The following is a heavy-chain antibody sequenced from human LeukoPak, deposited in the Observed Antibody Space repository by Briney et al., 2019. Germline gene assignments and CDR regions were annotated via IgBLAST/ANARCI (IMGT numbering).Heavy chain of an antibody. CDR3: ARGPDITARPCDS. D-gene: IGHD1-1*01. CDR2: ISHTGDII. CDR1: GGSFNSYY. Sequence: PSETLSLTCAVYGGSFNSYYSTWVRHTPAKGLEELGGISHTGDIINSRPAVKSPVTISVDSSKKQCSLRLTSVTAADTGVYYCARGPDITARPCDSWGPGTRVTVS. V-gene: IGHV4-34*01. J-gene: IGHJ4*02.